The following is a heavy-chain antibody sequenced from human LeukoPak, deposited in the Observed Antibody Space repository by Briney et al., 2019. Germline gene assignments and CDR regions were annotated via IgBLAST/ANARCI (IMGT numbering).Heavy chain of an antibody. CDR2: FDPEDGET. Sequence: GASVNVSCKVSGYTLTELSMHWVRQAPGKGLEWMGGFDPEDGETIYAQKFQGRVTMTEDTSTDTAYMELSSLRSEDTAVYYCATGPTARNYVGPGYYGMDVWGQGTTVTVSS. CDR1: GYTLTELS. J-gene: IGHJ6*02. CDR3: ATGPTARNYVGPGYYGMDV. V-gene: IGHV1-24*01. D-gene: IGHD3-16*01.